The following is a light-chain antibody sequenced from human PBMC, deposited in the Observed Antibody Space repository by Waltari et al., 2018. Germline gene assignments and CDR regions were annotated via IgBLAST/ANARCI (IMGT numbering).Light chain of an antibody. CDR3: QAWDTSTGV. CDR2: QNN. J-gene: IGLJ1*01. V-gene: IGLV3-1*01. Sequence: SYELTQPPSVSVSPGQTASITCSGDKLGDKFTCWYQQKPGQSPVLVIYQNNKSPSGIPERCSASNAGNTATLTISRTQAMDEADYFCQAWDTSTGVFGTGTKVTVL. CDR1: KLGDKF.